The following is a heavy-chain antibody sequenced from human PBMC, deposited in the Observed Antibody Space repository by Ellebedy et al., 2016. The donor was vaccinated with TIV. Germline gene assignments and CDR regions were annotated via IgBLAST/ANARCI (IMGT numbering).Heavy chain of an antibody. Sequence: PGGSLRLSCAASGFTFSSYAMSWVRQAPGKGLEWVSSISGSGGSTYYADSVKGRFTISRDNARNTLYLQMNSLRAEDTALYYCANSDGVIRFDPWGRGTLVTVSS. CDR3: ANSDGVIRFDP. V-gene: IGHV3-23*01. J-gene: IGHJ5*02. CDR2: ISGSGGST. D-gene: IGHD3-16*02. CDR1: GFTFSSYA.